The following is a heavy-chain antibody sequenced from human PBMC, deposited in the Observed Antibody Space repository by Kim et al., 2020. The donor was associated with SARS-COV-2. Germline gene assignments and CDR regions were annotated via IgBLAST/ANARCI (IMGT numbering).Heavy chain of an antibody. J-gene: IGHJ6*03. CDR2: ISGRGYST. CDR3: AKVGTVITSYFYYYMDV. Sequence: GGSLRLSCAASGFTFSSYAMTWVRQAPGQGLEWVSTISGRGYSTYYADFVKARFTVSRDNSNNTLYLQMDSLRAEDTAVYYCAKVGTVITSYFYYYMDVWGQGTTVTVSS. CDR1: GFTFSSYA. V-gene: IGHV3-23*01. D-gene: IGHD1-20*01.